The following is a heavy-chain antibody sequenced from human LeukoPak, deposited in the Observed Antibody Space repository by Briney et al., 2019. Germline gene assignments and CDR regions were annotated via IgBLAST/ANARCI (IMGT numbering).Heavy chain of an antibody. CDR3: ARRPGRGAFDI. CDR2: IYYSGST. Sequence: SETLSLTCSVSGGSNTGYFWTWIRQPPGKGPEWIGSIYYSGSTYYNPSLKSRVTISVDTSKNQFSLKLSSVTAADTAVYYCARRPGRGAFDIWGQGTMVTVSS. CDR1: GGSNTGYF. J-gene: IGHJ3*02. V-gene: IGHV4-59*05. D-gene: IGHD1-1*01.